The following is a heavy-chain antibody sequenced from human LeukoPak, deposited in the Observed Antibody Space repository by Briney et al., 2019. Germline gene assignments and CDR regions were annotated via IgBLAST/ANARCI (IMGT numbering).Heavy chain of an antibody. Sequence: SETLSLTCAVYGVSFSGYYWSWIRQPPGKALECIGEIYHSGSTNYNPSLKSRVTISVDTCKNQFSLTLSSVTAADTAVYYCARAVPAGFGSSWYGGAVDYWGQGTLVTVSS. CDR2: IYHSGST. J-gene: IGHJ4*02. CDR1: GVSFSGYY. D-gene: IGHD6-13*01. V-gene: IGHV4-34*01. CDR3: ARAVPAGFGSSWYGGAVDY.